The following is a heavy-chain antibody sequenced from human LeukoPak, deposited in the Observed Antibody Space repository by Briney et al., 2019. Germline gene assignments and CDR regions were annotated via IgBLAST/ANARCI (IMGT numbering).Heavy chain of an antibody. V-gene: IGHV4-30-4*08. CDR2: IYYSGST. CDR3: AREAIGPNSSGYYYYMDV. D-gene: IGHD3-22*01. J-gene: IGHJ6*03. Sequence: SETLSLTCTVSGGSISSGDYYWRWIRQPPGKGLEWSVYIYYSGSTYYNPSLKSRVTISVDTSKNQFSLKLSSVTAADTAVYYCAREAIGPNSSGYYYYMDVWGKGTTVTVSS. CDR1: GGSISSGDYY.